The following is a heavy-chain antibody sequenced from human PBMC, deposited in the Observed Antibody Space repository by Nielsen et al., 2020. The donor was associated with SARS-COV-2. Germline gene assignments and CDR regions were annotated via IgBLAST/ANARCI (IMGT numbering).Heavy chain of an antibody. CDR3: AKDALDWYFDL. CDR1: GFTFDDYA. CDR2: ISWNSGSI. Sequence: GESLNISCAASGFTFDDYAMHWVRQAPGKGLEWVSGISWNSGSIGYADSVKGRFTISRDNAKNSLYLQMNSLRAEDTALYYCAKDALDWYFDLWGRGTLVTVSS. J-gene: IGHJ2*01. V-gene: IGHV3-9*01.